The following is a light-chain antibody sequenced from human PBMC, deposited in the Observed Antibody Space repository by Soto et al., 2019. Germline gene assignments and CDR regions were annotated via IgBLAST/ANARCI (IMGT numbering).Light chain of an antibody. CDR1: SSDVGGYNY. Sequence: QSALTQPRSVSGSPGQSVTISCTGTSSDVGGYNYVSWYQQHPGKAPKLMIYDVNKRPSGVPDRFSGSKSGNTASLTISGLQAEAEADYYCCSYAGSYTLVFGTGTKVTVL. CDR2: DVN. V-gene: IGLV2-11*01. CDR3: CSYAGSYTLV. J-gene: IGLJ1*01.